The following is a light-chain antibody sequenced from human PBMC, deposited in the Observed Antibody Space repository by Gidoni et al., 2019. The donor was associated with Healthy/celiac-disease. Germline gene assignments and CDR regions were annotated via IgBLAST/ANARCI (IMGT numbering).Light chain of an antibody. V-gene: IGKV3-20*01. CDR3: QQYGSSPEYT. CDR2: GAS. Sequence: ESVLTQSPGPLPLSPGERATLSCRASQSVSSSYLAWYQQKPGQAPRLLIYGASSRATGIPDRFSGSGSGTDFTLTISRLEPEDFAVYYCQQYGSSPEYTFGQGTKLEIK. J-gene: IGKJ2*01. CDR1: QSVSSSY.